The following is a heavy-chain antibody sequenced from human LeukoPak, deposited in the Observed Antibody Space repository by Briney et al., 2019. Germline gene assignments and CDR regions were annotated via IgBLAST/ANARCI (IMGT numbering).Heavy chain of an antibody. CDR2: IYYSGST. J-gene: IGHJ5*02. D-gene: IGHD3-10*01. CDR3: ARDHGSGSYSFGVSSWFDP. Sequence: PSETLSLTCTVSGGSISSSSYYWGWIRQPPGKGLEWIGSIYYSGSTYYNPSLKSRVTISVDTSKNQFSLKLSSVTAADTAVYYCARDHGSGSYSFGVSSWFDPWGQGTLVTVSS. CDR1: GGSISSSSYY. V-gene: IGHV4-39*07.